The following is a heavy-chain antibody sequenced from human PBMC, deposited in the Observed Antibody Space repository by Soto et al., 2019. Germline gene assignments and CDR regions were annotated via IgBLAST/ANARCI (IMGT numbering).Heavy chain of an antibody. V-gene: IGHV3-23*01. D-gene: IGHD3-9*01. Sequence: TGGSLRLSCAASGFTFSSYAMSWVRQAPGKGLEWVSAISGSGGSTYYADSVKGRFTISRDNSKNTLYLQMNSLRAEDTAVYYCAKDLYDILTGYYFDYWGQGTLVTVSS. CDR3: AKDLYDILTGYYFDY. CDR1: GFTFSSYA. J-gene: IGHJ4*02. CDR2: ISGSGGST.